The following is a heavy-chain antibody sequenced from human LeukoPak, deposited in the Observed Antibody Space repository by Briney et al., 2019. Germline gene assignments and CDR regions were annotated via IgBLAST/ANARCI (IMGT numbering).Heavy chain of an antibody. D-gene: IGHD2-2*01. Sequence: ASVKVSCKASGYTFINYGITWVRQAPGQGLEWMGWINPNSGGTNYAQKFQGRVTMTRDTSISTAYMELSRLRSDDTAVYYCARDRVVVPAAFDYWGQGTLVTVSS. CDR3: ARDRVVVPAAFDY. CDR2: INPNSGGT. V-gene: IGHV1-2*02. CDR1: GYTFINYG. J-gene: IGHJ4*02.